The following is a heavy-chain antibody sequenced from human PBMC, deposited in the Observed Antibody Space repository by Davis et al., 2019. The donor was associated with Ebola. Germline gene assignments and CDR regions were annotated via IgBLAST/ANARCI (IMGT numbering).Heavy chain of an antibody. Sequence: GESLKISCAASGFTFSSYAMSWVRQAPGKGLEWVSAISGSGGSTYYADSVKGRFTISRDNSKNTLYLQMNSLRAEDTAVYYCAKDLRGGSGRPYGMDVWGQGTTVTVSS. D-gene: IGHD3-10*01. V-gene: IGHV3-23*01. J-gene: IGHJ6*02. CDR2: ISGSGGST. CDR1: GFTFSSYA. CDR3: AKDLRGGSGRPYGMDV.